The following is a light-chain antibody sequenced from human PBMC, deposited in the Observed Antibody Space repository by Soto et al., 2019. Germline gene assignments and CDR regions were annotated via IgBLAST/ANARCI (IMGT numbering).Light chain of an antibody. CDR1: SGYSNYE. V-gene: IGLV9-49*03. J-gene: IGLJ2*01. Sequence: QLVLTQPPSASGSLGASVTLTCTLSSGYSNYEVDWYQQRPGKGPRFVMRVGTGGSVGSKGDDIPDRFSVLGSGLNRYLTIKNIQEEDESDYHCGADHGSGSNFVVIFGGGTKLTVL. CDR2: VGTGGSVG. CDR3: GADHGSGSNFVVI.